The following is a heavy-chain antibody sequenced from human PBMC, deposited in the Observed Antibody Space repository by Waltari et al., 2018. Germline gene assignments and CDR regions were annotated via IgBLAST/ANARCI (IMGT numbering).Heavy chain of an antibody. Sequence: QVQLQESGPGLVKPSETLSLTCTVSGGSISRYYWSWIRQPPGKGLEWIGYIDYSGSTNYNPSLKSRVTISVDTAKNQFSLKLSSVTAADTAVYYCARGGVADDYWGQGTLVTVSS. J-gene: IGHJ4*02. CDR3: ARGGVADDY. CDR2: IDYSGST. V-gene: IGHV4-59*01. D-gene: IGHD2-15*01. CDR1: GGSISRYY.